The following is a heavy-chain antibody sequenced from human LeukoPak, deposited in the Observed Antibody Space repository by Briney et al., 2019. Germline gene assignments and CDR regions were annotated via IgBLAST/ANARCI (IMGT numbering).Heavy chain of an antibody. CDR3: ARYRRFSGYYPKGLGWFDA. CDR1: GGPISSRGYY. CDR2: IYYSGST. Sequence: PSETLSLTCNVSGGPISSRGYYWGWVRQPPGKGLEWIGPIYYSGSTDYNPSLKSRVTMSVDTSRNQFSLNLSSVTAADTAVYDFARYRRFSGYYPKGLGWFDAWGKGTLVTVSS. D-gene: IGHD3-22*01. J-gene: IGHJ5*02. V-gene: IGHV4-39*01.